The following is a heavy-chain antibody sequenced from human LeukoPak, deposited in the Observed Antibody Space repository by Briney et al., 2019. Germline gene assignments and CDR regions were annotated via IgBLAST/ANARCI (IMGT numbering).Heavy chain of an antibody. D-gene: IGHD6-6*01. V-gene: IGHV3-48*01. CDR3: ARNKAARTYYYYYYYMDV. CDR2: ISSSSGTI. CDR1: GFTFSSQN. J-gene: IGHJ6*03. Sequence: GGSLRLSCAASGFTFSSQNMNWVRQAPGKGLEWLAYISSSSGTIYYADSAKGRFTISRDNSKNTLYLQMNSLRAEDTAVYYCARNKAARTYYYYYYYMDVWGKGTTVTVSS.